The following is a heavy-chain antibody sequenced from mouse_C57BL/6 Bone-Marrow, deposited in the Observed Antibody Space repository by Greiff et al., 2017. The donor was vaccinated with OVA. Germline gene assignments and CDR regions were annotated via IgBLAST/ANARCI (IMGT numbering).Heavy chain of an antibody. CDR1: GYAFTNYL. D-gene: IGHD2-2*01. CDR2: INPGSGGT. J-gene: IGHJ2*01. CDR3: ARSGVMVTIDY. Sequence: QVQLQQSGAELVRPGTSVKVSCKASGYAFTNYLIEWVKQRPGQGLEWIGVINPGSGGTNYNEKFKGKATLTADKSSSTAYMQLSSLTSEDSAVDFCARSGVMVTIDYWGQGTTLTVSS. V-gene: IGHV1-54*01.